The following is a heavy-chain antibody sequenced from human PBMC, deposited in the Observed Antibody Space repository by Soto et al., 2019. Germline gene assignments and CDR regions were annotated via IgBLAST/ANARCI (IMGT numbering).Heavy chain of an antibody. D-gene: IGHD2-15*01. CDR1: GFTFTSYA. CDR2: ISGSGGDT. CDR3: AVGRPGVVEAASDY. Sequence: EVQLVESGGGLVQPGGSLRLSCAAYGFTFTSYAMSWVRQAPGKGLEWVSGISGSGGDTYYADAVKGRFTVSSDNSKNTLYWQMDRLRAEDTAVYYCAVGRPGVVEAASDYWGQGTLVTVSS. V-gene: IGHV3-23*04. J-gene: IGHJ4*02.